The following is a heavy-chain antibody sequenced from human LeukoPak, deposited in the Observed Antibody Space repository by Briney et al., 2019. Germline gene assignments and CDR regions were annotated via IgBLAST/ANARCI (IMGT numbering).Heavy chain of an antibody. D-gene: IGHD5-24*01. Sequence: SETLSLTCTVSGGSISSYYWSWIRQPPGKGLEWIGYIYYSGSTNYNPSLKSRVTISVDTSKNQFSLKLSSVTAADTAVYYCAREWRWLQHDAFDIWGQGTMVTVSS. CDR2: IYYSGST. CDR1: GGSISSYY. J-gene: IGHJ3*02. V-gene: IGHV4-59*01. CDR3: AREWRWLQHDAFDI.